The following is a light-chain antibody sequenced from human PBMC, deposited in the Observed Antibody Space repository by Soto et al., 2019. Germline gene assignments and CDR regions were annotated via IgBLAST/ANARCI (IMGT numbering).Light chain of an antibody. J-gene: IGKJ1*01. Sequence: DIQMTQSPSTLSASVGDRVTITCRASQSISSWLAWYQQKPGKAPKLLIYKASSLESGVPSRFSGSGSGTEFTLTISRLQPDDVATYYCQQYNSYPWTFGQGTKVEIK. CDR1: QSISSW. CDR2: KAS. V-gene: IGKV1-5*03. CDR3: QQYNSYPWT.